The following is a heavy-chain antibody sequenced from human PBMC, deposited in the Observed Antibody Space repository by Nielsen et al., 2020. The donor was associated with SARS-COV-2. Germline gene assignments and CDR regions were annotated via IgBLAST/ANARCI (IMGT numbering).Heavy chain of an antibody. CDR2: ISYDGTNK. CDR3: ARDSGPGYSSGWYKYYGMDV. D-gene: IGHD6-19*01. J-gene: IGHJ6*02. Sequence: WILQPPGKGLEWVAVISYDGTNKYYTDSVKGRFTISRDNSKNTLFLQMNSLRTEDMAVYYCARDSGPGYSSGWYKYYGMDVWGQGTMVTVSS. V-gene: IGHV3-30*04.